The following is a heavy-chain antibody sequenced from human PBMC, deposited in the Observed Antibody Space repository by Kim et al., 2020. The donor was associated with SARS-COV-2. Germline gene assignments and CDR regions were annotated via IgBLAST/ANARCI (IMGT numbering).Heavy chain of an antibody. J-gene: IGHJ6*02. Sequence: QKVQGRVTMTRDTSTSTVYMELSSLRSEDTAVYYCARVLEPRTYYYGMDVWGQGTTVTVSS. CDR3: ARVLEPRTYYYGMDV. V-gene: IGHV1-46*01. D-gene: IGHD3-3*01.